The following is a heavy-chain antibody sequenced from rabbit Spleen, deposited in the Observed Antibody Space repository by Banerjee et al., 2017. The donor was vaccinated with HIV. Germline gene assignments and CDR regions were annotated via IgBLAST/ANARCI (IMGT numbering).Heavy chain of an antibody. CDR1: GFSFSGGYN. J-gene: IGHJ4*01. V-gene: IGHV1S45*01. CDR3: ARWAGSYDLNL. D-gene: IGHD5-1*01. Sequence: QEQLVESGGGLVQPGASLTLTCTASGFSFSGGYNMCWVRQAPGKGLEWIACIYAGSSGDTYYASWAKGRFTISKTSSTTVTLQMTSLTAADTATYFCARWAGSYDLNLWGPGTLVTVS. CDR2: IYAGSSGDT.